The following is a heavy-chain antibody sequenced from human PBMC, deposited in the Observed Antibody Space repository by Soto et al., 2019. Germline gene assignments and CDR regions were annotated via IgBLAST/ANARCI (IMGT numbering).Heavy chain of an antibody. Sequence: PGGSLRLSCAASPFTFRSYSMHWVRQAPGKGLEWVTFISYDGSNESYADSVKGRFTISRDNSKNTLYLQMNSLRAEDTAVYYCAREEYYDSRAYRAFDYWGQGTLVTAPQ. J-gene: IGHJ4*02. V-gene: IGHV3-30-3*01. CDR2: ISYDGSNE. CDR3: AREEYYDSRAYRAFDY. D-gene: IGHD3-22*01. CDR1: PFTFRSYS.